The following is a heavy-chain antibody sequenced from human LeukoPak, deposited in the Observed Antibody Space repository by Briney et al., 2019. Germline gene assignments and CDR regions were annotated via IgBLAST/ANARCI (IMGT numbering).Heavy chain of an antibody. J-gene: IGHJ4*02. CDR2: IRSKPNNYAT. CDR1: GFAFSRPA. Sequence: HAGGSLRLSCAASGFAFSRPAMHWLRQAPGKGLEWVGRIRSKPNNYATTYSASVEGRFTISRDNAKNSLYLQLNSLRAEDTAVYYCARDKMVGATYLDYWGQGTLVTVSS. D-gene: IGHD1-26*01. V-gene: IGHV3-73*01. CDR3: ARDKMVGATYLDY.